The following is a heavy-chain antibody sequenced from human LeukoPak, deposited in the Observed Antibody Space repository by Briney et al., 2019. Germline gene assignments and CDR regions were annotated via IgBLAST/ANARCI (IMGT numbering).Heavy chain of an antibody. CDR3: AKEVEGTYRAVAGTGGDY. D-gene: IGHD6-19*01. J-gene: IGHJ4*02. Sequence: GGSLRPSCAASGFTFSGYAMSWVRQAPGKGLEWVSAIRGSGGSTYHADSVKGRFTISRDNSKNTLYLQMNSLRAEDTAVYYCAKEVEGTYRAVAGTGGDYWGQGTLVTVSS. CDR1: GFTFSGYA. CDR2: IRGSGGST. V-gene: IGHV3-23*01.